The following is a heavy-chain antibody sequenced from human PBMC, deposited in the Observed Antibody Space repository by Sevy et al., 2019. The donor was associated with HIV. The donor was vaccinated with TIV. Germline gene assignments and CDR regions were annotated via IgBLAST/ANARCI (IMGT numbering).Heavy chain of an antibody. CDR1: GYTFTSYG. D-gene: IGHD3-22*01. CDR3: ARDYGVSGSSGYYDY. CDR2: ISAYNGNT. V-gene: IGHV1-18*01. J-gene: IGHJ4*02. Sequence: ASVKVSCKASGYTFTSYGISWVRQAPGQGLEWMGWISAYNGNTNYAQKLQGRITMTTDKSTSTAYMKLRSLSSDDTAEYYCARDYGVSGSSGYYDYWGQGTLVTVSS.